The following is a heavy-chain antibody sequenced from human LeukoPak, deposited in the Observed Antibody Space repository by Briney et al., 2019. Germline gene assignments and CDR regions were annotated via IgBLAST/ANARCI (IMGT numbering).Heavy chain of an antibody. J-gene: IGHJ6*02. Sequence: SQTLSLTCTVSGGSISSGGYYWSWIRQPPGKGLEWIGYFYYSGSTNYNPSLQSRVIISVDTSKNQLSLKLSSVTAADTAVYYCARHRGNYYGSGSYRQYYYYGMDVWGQGTTVTVSS. V-gene: IGHV4-61*08. CDR1: GGSISSGGYY. CDR2: FYYSGST. CDR3: ARHRGNYYGSGSYRQYYYYGMDV. D-gene: IGHD3-10*01.